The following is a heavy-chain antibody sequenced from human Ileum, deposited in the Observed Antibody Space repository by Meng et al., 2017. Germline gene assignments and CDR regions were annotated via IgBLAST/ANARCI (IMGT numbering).Heavy chain of an antibody. Sequence: QVQLVESGGGVVQPERSLRLSCVVSGLSFRRAGMHWVRQAPGKGLEWVAFIWSDGSNEYYADSVKGRFTISRDNSKNTVYLQMNSLRAEDTAVYYCAKDKALKYFDYWGQGILVTVSS. CDR3: AKDKALKYFDY. CDR2: IWSDGSNE. J-gene: IGHJ4*02. V-gene: IGHV3-33*06. CDR1: GLSFRRAG.